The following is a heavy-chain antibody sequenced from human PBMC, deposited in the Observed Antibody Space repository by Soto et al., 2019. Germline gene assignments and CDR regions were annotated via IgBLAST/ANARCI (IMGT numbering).Heavy chain of an antibody. Sequence: GSLRLSCAAAGFTVSSNYMSWVRQAPGKGLEWVSVIYSGGSTYYADSVKGRFTISRDNSKNTLYLQMNSLRAEDTAVYYCARDVRLYYYMDVWGKGTTVTVSS. CDR2: IYSGGST. J-gene: IGHJ6*03. D-gene: IGHD6-25*01. CDR3: ARDVRLYYYMDV. V-gene: IGHV3-66*01. CDR1: GFTVSSNY.